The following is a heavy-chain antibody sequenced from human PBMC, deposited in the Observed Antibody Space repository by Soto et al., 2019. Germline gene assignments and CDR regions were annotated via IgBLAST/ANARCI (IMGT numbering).Heavy chain of an antibody. J-gene: IGHJ4*02. Sequence: ASVKVSCKTSGYTFTGYYIHWIRQAPGQGLEWMGWINPNSGDSNYSQEFQGRVTMTSDTSITTAYTQLTRLRSDDTAVYYCAGREQWLENFDFWGQGSLVTVSS. V-gene: IGHV1-2*02. CDR1: GYTFTGYY. CDR2: INPNSGDS. D-gene: IGHD6-19*01. CDR3: AGREQWLENFDF.